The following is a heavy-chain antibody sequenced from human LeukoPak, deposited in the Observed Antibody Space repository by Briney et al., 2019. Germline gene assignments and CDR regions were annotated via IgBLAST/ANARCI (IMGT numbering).Heavy chain of an antibody. V-gene: IGHV3-30*18. CDR1: GFTFSSYG. CDR2: ISYDGSNK. CDR3: AKDSRIHIRYFDWLLWAESEYYFDY. D-gene: IGHD3-9*01. Sequence: PGGSLRLPCAASGFTFSSYGMHWVRQAPGKGLEWVAVISYDGSNKYYADSVKGRFTISRDNSKNTLYLQMNSLRAEDTAVYYCAKDSRIHIRYFDWLLWAESEYYFDYWGQGTLVTVSS. J-gene: IGHJ4*02.